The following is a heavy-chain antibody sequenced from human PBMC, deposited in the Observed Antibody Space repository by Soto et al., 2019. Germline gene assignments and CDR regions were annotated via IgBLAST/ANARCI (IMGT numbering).Heavy chain of an antibody. Sequence: PGGSLRLSCAASGFTFSDYYMSWIRQAPGKGLEWVSYISSSGSTIYYADSVKGRFTISRDNAKNSLYLQMNSLRAEDTAVYYCARTMVRGVMTLQQHHYMDVLGKGTTVTGSS. D-gene: IGHD3-10*01. V-gene: IGHV3-11*01. J-gene: IGHJ6*03. CDR1: GFTFSDYY. CDR3: ARTMVRGVMTLQQHHYMDV. CDR2: ISSSGSTI.